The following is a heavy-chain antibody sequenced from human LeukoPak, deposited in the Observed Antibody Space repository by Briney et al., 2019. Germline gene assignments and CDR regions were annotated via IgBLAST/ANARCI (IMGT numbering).Heavy chain of an antibody. CDR1: GFTFSSYS. D-gene: IGHD5-12*01. CDR3: ARDRAPEGYDPNYYYYGMDV. V-gene: IGHV3-21*01. J-gene: IGHJ6*02. Sequence: GGSLRLSCAASGFTFSSYSMNWVRQAPGKGLEWVSSISSSSSYIYYADSVKGRFTISRDNAKNSLYLQMNSLRAEDTAVYYCARDRAPEGYDPNYYYYGMDVWGQGTTVTVSS. CDR2: ISSSSSYI.